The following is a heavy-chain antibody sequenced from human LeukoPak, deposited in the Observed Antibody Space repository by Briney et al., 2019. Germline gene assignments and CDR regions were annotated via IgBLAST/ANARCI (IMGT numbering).Heavy chain of an antibody. D-gene: IGHD1-26*01. CDR1: NYTFISFD. J-gene: IGHJ3*02. Sequence: ASVKVSCKASNYTFISFDINWVRQAPGQGLEWMGIINPSGGSTSYAQKFQGRVTMTRDTSTSTVYMELSSLRSEDTAVYYCASNPVGATRTDAFDIWGQGTMVTVSS. CDR3: ASNPVGATRTDAFDI. V-gene: IGHV1-46*01. CDR2: INPSGGST.